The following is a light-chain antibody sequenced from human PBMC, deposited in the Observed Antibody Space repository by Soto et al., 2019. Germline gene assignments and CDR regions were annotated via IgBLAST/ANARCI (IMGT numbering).Light chain of an antibody. CDR2: DAS. J-gene: IGKJ5*01. Sequence: IVLTQSSVTGSLSPVAGDLLPFRASQTVSNQLAWYQQKPGQAPRLIIYDASRRVTGIPARFSGSGSGTDFTLTLSSLEPEDFAVYYCQQRAGSSTFGQGTRLEIK. CDR1: QTVSNQ. V-gene: IGKV3-11*01. CDR3: QQRAGSST.